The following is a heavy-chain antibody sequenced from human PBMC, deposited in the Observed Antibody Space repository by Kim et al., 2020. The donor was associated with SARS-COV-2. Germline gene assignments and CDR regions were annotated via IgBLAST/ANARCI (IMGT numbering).Heavy chain of an antibody. D-gene: IGHD6-19*01. CDR3: ARHEYSSGWSSWYFDY. V-gene: IGHV4-39*01. Sequence: SETLSLTCTVSGGSISSSSYYWGWIRQPPGKGLEWIGSIYYSGSTYYNTSLKSRVTISVDTSKNQFSLKLSSVTAADTAVYYCARHEYSSGWSSWYFDYWGQGTLVTVSS. J-gene: IGHJ4*02. CDR1: GGSISSSSYY. CDR2: IYYSGST.